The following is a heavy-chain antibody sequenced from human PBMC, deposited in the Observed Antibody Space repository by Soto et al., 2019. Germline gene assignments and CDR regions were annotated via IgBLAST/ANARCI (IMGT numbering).Heavy chain of an antibody. Sequence: SQTLSLTCAISGDSVSSNSAAWNWIRQSPSRGLEWLGRTYYTSKWNNDYSVSVKSRISINPDTSKNQVSLHLNSVTPEDTAVYYCVREEGAGSSLDWFDAWGQGTLVTVSS. V-gene: IGHV6-1*01. CDR1: GDSVSSNSAA. D-gene: IGHD2-2*01. CDR2: TYYTSKWNN. J-gene: IGHJ5*02. CDR3: VREEGAGSSLDWFDA.